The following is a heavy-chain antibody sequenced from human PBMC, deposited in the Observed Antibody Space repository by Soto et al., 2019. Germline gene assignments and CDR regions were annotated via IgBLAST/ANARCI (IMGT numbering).Heavy chain of an antibody. V-gene: IGHV3-30*18. CDR1: GFTFSSYG. CDR3: AKVLWFGKSDEYYFDY. Sequence: QVQLVESGGGVVQPGRSLRLSCAASGFTFSSYGMHWVRQAPGKGLEWVAVISYDGSNKYYADSVKGRFTISRDNSKTTLYLQMNSLRAEDTAVYYCAKVLWFGKSDEYYFDYWGQGTLVTVSS. CDR2: ISYDGSNK. D-gene: IGHD3-10*01. J-gene: IGHJ4*02.